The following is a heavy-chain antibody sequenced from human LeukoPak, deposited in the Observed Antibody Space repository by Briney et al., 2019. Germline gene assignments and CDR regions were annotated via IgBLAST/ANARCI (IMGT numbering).Heavy chain of an antibody. V-gene: IGHV7-4-1*02. CDR2: INTNTGNP. CDR3: ARFVVVRGPMEYYYYYMDV. Sequence: ASVKVSCKASGYTFTNYFMNWVRQAPGQGLEWMGWINTNTGNPTYAQGFTGRFVFSLDTSVSTAYLQISSLKAEDTAVFFCARFVVVRGPMEYYYYYMDVWGRGTTVIVSS. J-gene: IGHJ6*03. D-gene: IGHD2-2*01. CDR1: GYTFTNYF.